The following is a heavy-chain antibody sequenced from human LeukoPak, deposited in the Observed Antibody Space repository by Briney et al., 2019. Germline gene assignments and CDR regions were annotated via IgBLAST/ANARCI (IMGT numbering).Heavy chain of an antibody. CDR1: GFTVSSNS. CDR3: AKAYSSSRAGGIFDY. CDR2: IYSGGNT. J-gene: IGHJ4*02. D-gene: IGHD6-6*01. V-gene: IGHV3-53*01. Sequence: GGSLRLSCTVSGFTVSSNSMSWVRQAPGKGLEWVSFIYSGGNTHYSDSVKGRFTISRDNSKNTLYLQMNSLRAEDTAVYYCAKAYSSSRAGGIFDYWGQGTLVTVSS.